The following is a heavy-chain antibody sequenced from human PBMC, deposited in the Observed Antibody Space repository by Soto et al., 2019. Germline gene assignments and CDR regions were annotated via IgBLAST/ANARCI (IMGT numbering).Heavy chain of an antibody. V-gene: IGHV4-59*01. CDR2: IYYSGST. CDR1: GGSISSYY. CDR3: ARGGYSGYDLKGFDY. J-gene: IGHJ4*02. Sequence: QVQLQESGPGLVKPSETLSLTCTVSGGSISSYYWSWIRQPPGKGLEWIGYIYYSGSTNYNPSLKRRVTISVDTSKNQFSLKLSSVTAAATAVYYCARGGYSGYDLKGFDYWGQGTLVTVSS. D-gene: IGHD5-12*01.